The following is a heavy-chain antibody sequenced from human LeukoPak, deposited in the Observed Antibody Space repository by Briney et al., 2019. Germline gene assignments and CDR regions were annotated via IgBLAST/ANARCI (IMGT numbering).Heavy chain of an antibody. V-gene: IGHV3-30*18. CDR2: ISYDGNHK. CDR3: AKGELHFNTCSFDS. D-gene: IGHD1-26*01. J-gene: IGHJ4*02. Sequence: PGTSLRLSCAASGFTFSSGMHWVRQAPGKGLEWVAVISYDGNHKYYGDSVKGRFTISRDNSRNTLYLQMDSLKTEDTAVYYCAKGELHFNTCSFDSWGRGTLVTVSS. CDR1: GFTFSSG.